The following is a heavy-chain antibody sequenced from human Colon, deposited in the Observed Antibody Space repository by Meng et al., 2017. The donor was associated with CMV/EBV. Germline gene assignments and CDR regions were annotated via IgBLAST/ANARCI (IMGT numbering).Heavy chain of an antibody. J-gene: IGHJ6*02. V-gene: IGHV1-2*02. Sequence: ASVKVSCKASGYTFTGHYVHWVRQAPGQGLEWMGWINPDSGVANYAQRFQGRVTMTRDTSISAAYMEMRNLRSEDTAVYYCARDRSGFDHRLLAMDVWGQGTTVTVSS. D-gene: IGHD5-12*01. CDR1: GYTFTGHY. CDR2: INPDSGVA. CDR3: ARDRSGFDHRLLAMDV.